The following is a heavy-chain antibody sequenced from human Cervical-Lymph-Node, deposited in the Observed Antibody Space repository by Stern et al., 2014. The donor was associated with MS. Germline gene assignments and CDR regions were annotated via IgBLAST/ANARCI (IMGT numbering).Heavy chain of an antibody. J-gene: IGHJ4*02. Sequence: EVQLVESGVEVKKPGESLKISCKVSENIFSNFWIGWLRQIPGEGLEYVGIIYPDDSDPKYSPSFEGQVTISADKSINTAYLHWSSLKASDTAIYYCARHYGYYFDFWGQGTLVTVSS. CDR3: ARHYGYYFDF. V-gene: IGHV5-51*01. D-gene: IGHD4-17*01. CDR1: ENIFSNFW. CDR2: IYPDDSDP.